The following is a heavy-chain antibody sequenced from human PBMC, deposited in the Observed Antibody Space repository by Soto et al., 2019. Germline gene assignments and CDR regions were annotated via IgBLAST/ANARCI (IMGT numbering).Heavy chain of an antibody. D-gene: IGHD6-13*01. J-gene: IGHJ4*02. V-gene: IGHV4-59*01. Sequence: SETLSLTCAVYGGSFSGYYWSWIRQPPGKGLEWIGYVYNSGSTNYNPSLKSRVTISEDTSKSQFSLKVNSMTAADTAVYYCARYRREAVAGYTLDNWGQGILVTVSS. CDR1: GGSFSGYY. CDR3: ARYRREAVAGYTLDN. CDR2: VYNSGST.